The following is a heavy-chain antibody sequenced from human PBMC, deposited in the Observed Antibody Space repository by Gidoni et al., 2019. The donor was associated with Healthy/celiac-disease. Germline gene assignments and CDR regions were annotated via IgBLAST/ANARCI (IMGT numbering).Heavy chain of an antibody. D-gene: IGHD3-22*01. CDR1: GGTFSSYT. Sequence: QVQLVQSGAEVKKPGSSVKVSCKASGGTFSSYTISWVRQAPGQGLAWMGRIISILGIANYAQKFQGRVTITADKSTSTAYMELSSLRSEDTAVYYCAREWDDSSGYTFDYWGQGTLVTVSS. V-gene: IGHV1-69*08. CDR2: IISILGIA. J-gene: IGHJ4*02. CDR3: AREWDDSSGYTFDY.